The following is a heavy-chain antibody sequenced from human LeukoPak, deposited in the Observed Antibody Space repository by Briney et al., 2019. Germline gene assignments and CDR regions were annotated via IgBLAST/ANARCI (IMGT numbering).Heavy chain of an antibody. J-gene: IGHJ4*02. CDR3: AKDLVAAGIVEDY. V-gene: IGHV3-30*18. CDR1: GFTFSSYG. Sequence: GGSLRLSCAASGFTFSSYGMHWVRQAPGKGLEWVAVISYDGSNKYYADSVKGRFTISRDNSKNTLYLQMNSLRAEDTAVYYCAKDLVAAGIVEDYWGQGTLVTVSS. D-gene: IGHD6-13*01. CDR2: ISYDGSNK.